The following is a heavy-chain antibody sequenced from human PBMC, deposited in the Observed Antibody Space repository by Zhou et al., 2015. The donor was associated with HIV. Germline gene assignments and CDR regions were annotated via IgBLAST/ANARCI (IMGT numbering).Heavy chain of an antibody. V-gene: IGHV3-7*03. D-gene: IGHD3-3*01. J-gene: IGHJ4*02. CDR2: TSQDGAQK. CDR3: AKDLRVGVVILNFDY. Sequence: EVQLVDSGGGLVQPGGSLRLSCVGSGFTFTDYWMSWVRQAPGKGLDWVAYTSQDGAQKYYVDSVKGRFTISRDNSKNALYLQMNSLRAEDTAVYYCAKDLRVGVVILNFDYWGQGTLVTVSS. CDR1: GFTFTDYW.